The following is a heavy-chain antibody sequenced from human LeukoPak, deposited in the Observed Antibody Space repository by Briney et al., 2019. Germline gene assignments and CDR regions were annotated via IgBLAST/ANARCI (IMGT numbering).Heavy chain of an antibody. CDR3: AKGAGYNFYYMDV. CDR2: IGTAGDT. V-gene: IGHV3-13*01. J-gene: IGHJ6*03. Sequence: GGSLRLSCAASGFTFSSYDMHWVRQVTGKGLEWASGIGTAGDTYYPGSVKGRFTISRDNSKNTLFLQMDSLQPDDTAMYFCAKGAGYNFYYMDVWGKGTMVSVSS. D-gene: IGHD5-24*01. CDR1: GFTFSSYD.